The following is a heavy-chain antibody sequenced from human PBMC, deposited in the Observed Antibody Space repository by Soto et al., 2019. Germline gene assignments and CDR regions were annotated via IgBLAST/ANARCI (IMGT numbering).Heavy chain of an antibody. V-gene: IGHV3-48*02. CDR2: ISSSSSTI. CDR3: AREESVLMVYASGTYYYYGMDV. Sequence: GGSLRLSCAASGSTFSSYSMNWVRQAPGKGLEWVSYISSSSSTIYYADSVKGRSTISRDNAKNSLYLQMNSLRDEDTAVYYCAREESVLMVYASGTYYYYGMDVWGQGTTVTVSS. J-gene: IGHJ6*02. CDR1: GSTFSSYS. D-gene: IGHD2-8*01.